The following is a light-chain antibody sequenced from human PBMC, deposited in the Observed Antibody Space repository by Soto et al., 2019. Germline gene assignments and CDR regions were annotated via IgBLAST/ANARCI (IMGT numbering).Light chain of an antibody. V-gene: IGLV2-8*01. CDR2: EVT. Sequence: QSALTQPPSASGSPGQSVTISCTGTSSDVGGYNYVSWYQQHPGKAPKLMIFEVTKRPSGVPDRFSGSKSGNMASLTVSGLLTDDEADYYCASYAGGNQVFGTGTKLTVL. CDR1: SSDVGGYNY. J-gene: IGLJ1*01. CDR3: ASYAGGNQV.